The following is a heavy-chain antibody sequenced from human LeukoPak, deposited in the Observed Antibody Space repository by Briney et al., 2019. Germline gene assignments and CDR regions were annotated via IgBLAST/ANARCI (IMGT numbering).Heavy chain of an antibody. V-gene: IGHV4-30-4*01. CDR3: ARGSRSSGWFDP. Sequence: PSETLSLTCTVSGGSISSGDYYWSWIRQPPGMGLEWFGYIYYSGSTYYNPSLKSRVTISVDTSKNQFSLKLSSVTAADTAVYYCARGSRSSGWFDPWGQGTLVTVSS. CDR1: GGSISSGDYY. CDR2: IYYSGST. D-gene: IGHD6-6*01. J-gene: IGHJ5*02.